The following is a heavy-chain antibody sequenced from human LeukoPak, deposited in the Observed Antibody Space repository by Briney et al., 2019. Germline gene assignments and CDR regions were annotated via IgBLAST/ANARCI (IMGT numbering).Heavy chain of an antibody. Sequence: PGRSMRLSCAECGFTFDDYAMHWVRQAPGKDLEGVSGISWNSGSEGYVDSVKGRFTITRDNAKSSLYLQMNSLRTENTALYYCAKDLGEGEPYYYGMDVWGQGTTVTVSS. CDR2: ISWNSGSE. CDR1: GFTFDDYA. D-gene: IGHD1-14*01. V-gene: IGHV3-9*01. CDR3: AKDLGEGEPYYYGMDV. J-gene: IGHJ6*02.